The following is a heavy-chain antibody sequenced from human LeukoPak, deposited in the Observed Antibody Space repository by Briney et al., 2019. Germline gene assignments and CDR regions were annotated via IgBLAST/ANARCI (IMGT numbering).Heavy chain of an antibody. CDR1: GGSISSYY. CDR2: IYYSGST. J-gene: IGHJ5*02. D-gene: IGHD6-13*01. CDR3: ARRGGSIAAAGPNWFDP. Sequence: SETLSLTCTVSGGSISSYYWSWIRRPPGKGLEWIGYIYYSGSTNYNPSLKSRVTISVDTSKNQFSLKLSSVTAADTAVYYCARRGGSIAAAGPNWFDPWGQGTLVTVSS. V-gene: IGHV4-59*01.